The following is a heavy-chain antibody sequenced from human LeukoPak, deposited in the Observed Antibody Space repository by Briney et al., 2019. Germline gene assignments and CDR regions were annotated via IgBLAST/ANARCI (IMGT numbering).Heavy chain of an antibody. J-gene: IGHJ4*01. CDR3: ARIFSSNIDY. Sequence: SETLSLTCAVYGGSFSGYYWSWIRQPPGKGLEWIGSIYYSGSTYYNPSLKSRVTISVDTSKNQFSLKLSSMTAADTAVYYCARIFSSNIDYWGQGTLVTVSS. CDR1: GGSFSGYY. V-gene: IGHV4-34*01. CDR2: IYYSGST. D-gene: IGHD3-3*01.